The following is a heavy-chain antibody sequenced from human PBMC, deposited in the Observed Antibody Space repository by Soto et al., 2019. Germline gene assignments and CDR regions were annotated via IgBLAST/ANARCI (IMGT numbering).Heavy chain of an antibody. CDR3: AKEKDYDFNWGSDRFTSHY. CDR2: ISGSAGT. D-gene: IGHD3-16*02. CDR1: GFTFRTYA. V-gene: IGHV3-23*01. J-gene: IGHJ4*02. Sequence: GGSLRLSCTASGFTFRTYAMTWFRQAPGKGLEWVSAISGSAGTFYATSVKGRFTISRDNSRSTMYLQMHSLRAEDSAIYYCAKEKDYDFNWGSDRFTSHYWGRGTLVTVSS.